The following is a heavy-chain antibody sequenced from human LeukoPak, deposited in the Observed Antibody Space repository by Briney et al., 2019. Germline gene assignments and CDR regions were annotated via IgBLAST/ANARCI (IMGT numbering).Heavy chain of an antibody. Sequence: ASVKVSCKASGYTFTSYDINWVRQATGQGLEWMGWMNPNSGNTGYAQKFQGRVTITRNTSISTAYMELSSLRSEDTAVYYCARGIPNSYGKDYWGQGTLVTVSS. J-gene: IGHJ4*02. CDR2: MNPNSGNT. D-gene: IGHD3-16*01. CDR3: ARGIPNSYGKDY. V-gene: IGHV1-8*03. CDR1: GYTFTSYD.